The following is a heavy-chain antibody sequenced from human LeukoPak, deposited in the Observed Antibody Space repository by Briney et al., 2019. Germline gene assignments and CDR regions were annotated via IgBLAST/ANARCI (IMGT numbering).Heavy chain of an antibody. CDR2: IYPRDSRT. V-gene: IGHV5-51*01. J-gene: IGHJ3*02. Sequence: GESLKISCKGSGYSFSSYWIAWVRQMPGKGLEWMGVIYPRDSRTTYSPSFQDQVTISADKSISTAYLQWTSLKASDTAMYYCARPPLATRGPGAFDIWGQGTMVTVSS. D-gene: IGHD2-15*01. CDR3: ARPPLATRGPGAFDI. CDR1: GYSFSSYW.